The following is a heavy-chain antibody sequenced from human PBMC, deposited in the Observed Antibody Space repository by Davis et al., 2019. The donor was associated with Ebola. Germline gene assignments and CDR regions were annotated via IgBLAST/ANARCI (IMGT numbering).Heavy chain of an antibody. CDR1: GYTFTSYY. Sequence: AASVKVSCKASGYTFTSYYMHWVRQAPGQGLEWMGIINPSGGSTSYAQKFQGRVPMTRDTSTSTVYMELSSLRSEDTAVYYCASSYYYDSSGYSFDYWGQGTLVTVSS. D-gene: IGHD3-22*01. J-gene: IGHJ4*02. CDR2: INPSGGST. V-gene: IGHV1-46*01. CDR3: ASSYYYDSSGYSFDY.